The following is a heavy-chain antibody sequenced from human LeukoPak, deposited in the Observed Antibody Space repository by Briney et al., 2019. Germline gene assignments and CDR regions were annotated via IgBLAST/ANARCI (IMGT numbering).Heavy chain of an antibody. Sequence: GRSLRLSCAASGFTFSSYAMTWVRQAPGKGLEWVSTISGSGDSTFYADSVKGRFTISRDNSKNTLYLQMNSLRAEDTAVYYCAKMYYYDNSGRAFDIWGRGTMVTVSS. CDR2: ISGSGDST. J-gene: IGHJ3*02. CDR3: AKMYYYDNSGRAFDI. CDR1: GFTFSSYA. V-gene: IGHV3-23*01. D-gene: IGHD3-22*01.